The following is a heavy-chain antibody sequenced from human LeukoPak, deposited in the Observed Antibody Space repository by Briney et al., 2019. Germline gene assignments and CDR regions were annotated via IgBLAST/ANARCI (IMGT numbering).Heavy chain of an antibody. J-gene: IGHJ4*02. V-gene: IGHV5-51*01. CDR2: IYPGDSDT. CDR3: ARRHYYDSSGYYHFDY. D-gene: IGHD3-22*01. CDR1: GYSFTSYW. Sequence: KDGESLKISCKGSGYSFTSYWIGWVRQMPGEGLEWMGIIYPGDSDTRYSPSFQGQVTISADKSISTAYLQWSSLKASDTAMYYCARRHYYDSSGYYHFDYWGQGTLVTVSS.